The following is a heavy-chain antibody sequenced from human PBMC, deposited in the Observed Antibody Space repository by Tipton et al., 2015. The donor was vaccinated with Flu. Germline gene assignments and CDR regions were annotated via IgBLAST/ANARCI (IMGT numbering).Heavy chain of an antibody. CDR1: GGSISSYY. CDR3: ATSAAGTEYYFDY. V-gene: IGHV4-59*08. J-gene: IGHJ4*02. D-gene: IGHD6-13*01. Sequence: TLSLTCTVSGGSISSYYWSWIRQPPGKGLEWIGYIYYSGSTNYNPSLKSRVTISVDTSKNQFSLKLSSVTAADTAVYYCATSAAGTEYYFDYWGQGTLVIVSS. CDR2: IYYSGST.